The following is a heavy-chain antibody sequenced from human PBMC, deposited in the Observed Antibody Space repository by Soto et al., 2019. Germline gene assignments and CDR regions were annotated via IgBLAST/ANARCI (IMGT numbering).Heavy chain of an antibody. CDR2: FDPEDGET. V-gene: IGHV1-24*01. CDR3: ATNDFWSGYYKYYFDY. J-gene: IGHJ4*02. D-gene: IGHD3-3*01. CDR1: GYTLTELS. Sequence: ASVKVSCKVSGYTLTELSMHWVRQAPGRGLEWMGGFDPEDGETIYAQKFQGRVTMTEDTSTDTAYMELSSLRSEDTAVYYCATNDFWSGYYKYYFDYWGQGTLVTVSS.